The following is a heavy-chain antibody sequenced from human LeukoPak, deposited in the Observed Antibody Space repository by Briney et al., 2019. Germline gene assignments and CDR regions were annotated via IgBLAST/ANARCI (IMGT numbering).Heavy chain of an antibody. Sequence: SVRVSCKASGGTFSSYAISWVRQAPGQGLEWMGGIIPILGTANYAQKFQGRVTITADESTSTAYMELSSLRSEDTAVYYCARAPAGRDGYNFNYWGQGTLVTVSS. CDR3: ARAPAGRDGYNFNY. CDR1: GGTFSSYA. CDR2: IIPILGTA. D-gene: IGHD5-24*01. V-gene: IGHV1-69*01. J-gene: IGHJ4*02.